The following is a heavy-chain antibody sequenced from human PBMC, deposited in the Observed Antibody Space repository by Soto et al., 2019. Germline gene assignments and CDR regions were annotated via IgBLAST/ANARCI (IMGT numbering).Heavy chain of an antibody. V-gene: IGHV1-24*01. CDR2: FAPEDGET. Sequence: QVQLVQSGAAVKKPGASVKVSCKVSGYTLTELSMHWVRQAPGKGLEWMGGFAPEDGETVYAQKFQGGVTMHEDTSTDTAYTELGSLRSEDAAVYDGATEQVTVTSWAGAFDIWGQGTMVTLSS. CDR1: GYTLTELS. J-gene: IGHJ3*02. D-gene: IGHD4-17*01. CDR3: ATEQVTVTSWAGAFDI.